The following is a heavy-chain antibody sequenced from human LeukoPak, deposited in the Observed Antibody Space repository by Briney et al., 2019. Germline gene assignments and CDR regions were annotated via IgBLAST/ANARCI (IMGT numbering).Heavy chain of an antibody. D-gene: IGHD6-13*01. Sequence: SETLSLTCAVDGGAFSGYYWSWIRQPPGKGLEWIGEINHSGSTNYNPSLKSRVTISVDTSKNQFSLKLSSVTAADTAVYYCAGRPSHSSSWSVDYWGQGTLVTVSS. CDR3: AGRPSHSSSWSVDY. V-gene: IGHV4-34*01. CDR2: INHSGST. J-gene: IGHJ4*02. CDR1: GGAFSGYY.